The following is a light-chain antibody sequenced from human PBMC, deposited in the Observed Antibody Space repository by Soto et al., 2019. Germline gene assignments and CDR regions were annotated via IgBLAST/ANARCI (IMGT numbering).Light chain of an antibody. CDR1: SSDFGGYNY. V-gene: IGLV2-8*01. Sequence: PPSPSGGPGQPVTISCTGSSSDFGGYNYVSGYQQHPGKAPKLLIYEVSKRPSGIPDRFSGSKSDNTASLTVSRPQADDLADYHCSAYAGSNSQGFGTG. CDR2: EVS. J-gene: IGLJ1*01. CDR3: SAYAGSNSQG.